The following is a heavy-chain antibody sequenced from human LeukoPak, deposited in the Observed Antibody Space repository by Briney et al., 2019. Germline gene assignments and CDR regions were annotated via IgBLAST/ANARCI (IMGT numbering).Heavy chain of an antibody. CDR3: ARAGIVRRPGRYYYDSSGYQDAFDI. CDR2: IGTAGDT. J-gene: IGHJ3*02. Sequence: PGGSLRLSCAASGFTFSSYDMHWVRQATGKGLEWVSAIGTAGDTYYPGSVKGRFTISRENAKNSLYLQMNSLRAGDTAVYYCARAGIVRRPGRYYYDSSGYQDAFDIWCQGTMVTVSS. V-gene: IGHV3-13*01. D-gene: IGHD3-22*01. CDR1: GFTFSSYD.